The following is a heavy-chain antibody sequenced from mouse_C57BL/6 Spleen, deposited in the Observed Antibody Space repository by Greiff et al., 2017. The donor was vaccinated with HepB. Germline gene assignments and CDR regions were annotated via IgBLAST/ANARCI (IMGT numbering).Heavy chain of an antibody. CDR3: ARSGDYWYFDV. D-gene: IGHD3-1*01. CDR2: IYPGDGDT. Sequence: VQLKQSGPELVKPGASVKISCKASGYAFSSSWMNWVKQRPGKGLEWIGRIYPGDGDTNYNGKFKGKATLTADKSSSTAYMQLSSLTSEDSAVYFCARSGDYWYFDVWGTGTTVTVSS. J-gene: IGHJ1*03. V-gene: IGHV1-82*01. CDR1: GYAFSSSW.